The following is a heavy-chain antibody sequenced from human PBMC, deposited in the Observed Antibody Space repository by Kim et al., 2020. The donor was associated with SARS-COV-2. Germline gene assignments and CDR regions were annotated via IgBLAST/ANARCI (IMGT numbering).Heavy chain of an antibody. V-gene: IGHV4-59*01. D-gene: IGHD1-26*01. CDR2: IYYSGST. Sequence: SETLSLTCTVSGGSISSYYWSWIRQPPGKGLEWIGYIYYSGSTNYNPSLKSRVTISVDTSKNQFSLKLSSVTAADTAVYYCARVRGSYDAGFFDYWGQGTLVTVSS. CDR1: GGSISSYY. J-gene: IGHJ4*02. CDR3: ARVRGSYDAGFFDY.